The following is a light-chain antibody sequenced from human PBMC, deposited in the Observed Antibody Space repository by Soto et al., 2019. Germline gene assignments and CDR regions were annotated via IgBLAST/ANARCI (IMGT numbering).Light chain of an antibody. CDR1: ETVDSTY. J-gene: IGKJ3*01. Sequence: EIVLTQSPGTLSLSPGERATLSCRASETVDSTYLAWYQQRPGQAPRLLIYGASIRATGIPDRFSGSGYETDFTLTISRLEPEDSAVYYCQQYGNSPKFTFGPRSKVEIK. CDR2: GAS. CDR3: QQYGNSPKFT. V-gene: IGKV3-20*01.